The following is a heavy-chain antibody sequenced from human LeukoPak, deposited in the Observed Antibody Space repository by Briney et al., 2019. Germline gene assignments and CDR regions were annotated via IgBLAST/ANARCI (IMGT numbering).Heavy chain of an antibody. V-gene: IGHV3-30*02. CDR1: GFTFSSYG. D-gene: IGHD6-6*01. J-gene: IGHJ4*02. CDR2: IRYDGSNK. Sequence: PGGSLRLSCAASGFTFSSYGMHWVRQAPGKGLEWVAFIRYDGSNKYYADFVKGRFTISRDNSKNTLYLQMNSLRAEDTAVYYCAKALGSVSRDSSSWYFDYWGQGTLVTVSS. CDR3: AKALGSVSRDSSSWYFDY.